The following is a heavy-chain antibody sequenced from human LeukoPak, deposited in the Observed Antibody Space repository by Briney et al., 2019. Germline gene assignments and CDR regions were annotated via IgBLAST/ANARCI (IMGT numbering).Heavy chain of an antibody. D-gene: IGHD3-3*01. CDR3: ARIDFWSDYPKDY. J-gene: IGHJ4*02. CDR1: GGSISSGGYY. Sequence: SETLSLTCTVSGGSISSGGYYSSWIRQHPGKGLEWIGYIYYRGSTYYNPSLKSRVTISVDTSKNQFSLKLSSVTAADTAVYYCARIDFWSDYPKDYWGQGTLVTVSS. V-gene: IGHV4-31*03. CDR2: IYYRGST.